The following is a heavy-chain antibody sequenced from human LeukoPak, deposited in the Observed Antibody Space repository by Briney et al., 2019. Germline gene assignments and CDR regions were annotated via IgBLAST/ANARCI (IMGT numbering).Heavy chain of an antibody. D-gene: IGHD5-18*01. J-gene: IGHJ4*02. V-gene: IGHV3-9*01. CDR3: AKDISFFFGSVDTAMGFDY. CDR2: ISWNSGSI. Sequence: GGSLRLSCAASGIIVSANYMSWVRQTPGKGLEWVSGISWNSGSIGYADSVKGRFTISRDNAKNSLYLQMNSLRAEDTALCYCAKDISFFFGSVDTAMGFDYWGQGTLVTVSS. CDR1: GIIVSANY.